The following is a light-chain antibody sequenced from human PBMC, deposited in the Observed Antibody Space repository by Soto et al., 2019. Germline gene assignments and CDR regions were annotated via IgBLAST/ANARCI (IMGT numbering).Light chain of an antibody. V-gene: IGKV3-20*01. J-gene: IGKJ2*01. CDR2: GAS. CDR3: QQYDTSPYT. Sequence: EVVLTQSPGTLSLSPGERASLSCRASQSIHSGFLAWYQQKPGQAPRLLIYGASSRATGIPDRFSGSGSGTDFTLTISRLEPEDFAVYYCQQYDTSPYTFGQGTKLEIK. CDR1: QSIHSGF.